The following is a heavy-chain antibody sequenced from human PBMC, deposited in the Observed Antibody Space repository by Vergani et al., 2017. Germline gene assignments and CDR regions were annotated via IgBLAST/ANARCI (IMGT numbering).Heavy chain of an antibody. D-gene: IGHD2-15*01. CDR2: ISAYNGNT. V-gene: IGHV1-18*04. CDR1: GYTFTSYG. J-gene: IGHJ5*02. Sequence: QVQLVQSGAEVKKPGASVKVSCKAAGYTFTSYGISWVRQAPGQGLEWMGWISAYNGNTNYAQKPQGRVTMTTDASTSTAYMELRSLGSDDTAVYYCARDRGYCSGGSCIWFDPWGQGTLVAVSS. CDR3: ARDRGYCSGGSCIWFDP.